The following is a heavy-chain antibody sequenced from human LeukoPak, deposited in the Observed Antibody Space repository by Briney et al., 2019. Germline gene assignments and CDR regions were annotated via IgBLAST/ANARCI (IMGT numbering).Heavy chain of an antibody. D-gene: IGHD6-13*01. Sequence: GGSLRLSCAVSGFTFSGYSMNWVRQAPGKGLEWVSFISGSGSAKYYADSVKGRFTISRDNAKNSLYLQMNSLRAEDTAVYYCAREAKGYSRYNWFDPWGQGTLVTVSS. CDR3: AREAKGYSRYNWFDP. J-gene: IGHJ5*02. CDR2: ISGSGSAK. V-gene: IGHV3-48*01. CDR1: GFTFSGYS.